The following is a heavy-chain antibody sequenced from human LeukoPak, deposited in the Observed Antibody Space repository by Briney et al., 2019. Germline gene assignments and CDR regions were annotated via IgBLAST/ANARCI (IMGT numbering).Heavy chain of an antibody. V-gene: IGHV3-23*01. CDR2: ITDSGRKT. CDR3: AKITMATTPNF. CDR1: GLTFSSYA. Sequence: GGSLRLSCAASGLTFSSYAMNWVRQASGKGLEWVSGITDSGRKTYYADPVKGRFSISRDNSRNTLYLQMSDLRAEDTAVYYCAKITMATTPNFWGRGTLVTVSS. J-gene: IGHJ4*02. D-gene: IGHD3-10*01.